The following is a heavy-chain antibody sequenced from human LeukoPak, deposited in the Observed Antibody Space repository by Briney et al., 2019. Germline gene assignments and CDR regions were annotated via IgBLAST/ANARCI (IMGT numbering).Heavy chain of an antibody. D-gene: IGHD3-10*01. V-gene: IGHV1-2*02. J-gene: IGHJ3*02. Sequence: ASVKVSCKASGYTFTSYDINWVRQATGQGLEWMGWINPNSGGTKYEQKFQGRVTMTRDTSISTAYMELSRLRFDDTAMYYCARGGKFMISMVRGVLASRDGLDIWGRGTMVTVSS. CDR1: GYTFTSYD. CDR3: ARGGKFMISMVRGVLASRDGLDI. CDR2: INPNSGGT.